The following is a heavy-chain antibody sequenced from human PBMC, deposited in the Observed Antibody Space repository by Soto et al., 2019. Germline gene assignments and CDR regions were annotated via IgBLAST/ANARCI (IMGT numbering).Heavy chain of an antibody. CDR1: GGSFSGYY. CDR3: ARVRRHYGDYVYAFDI. Sequence: SETLSLTCAVYGGSFSGYYWSWIRQPPGKGLEWIGEINHSGSTNYNPSLKSRVTISVDTSKNQFSLKLSSVTAADTAVYYCARVRRHYGDYVYAFDIWGQGTMVTVSS. D-gene: IGHD4-17*01. J-gene: IGHJ3*02. V-gene: IGHV4-34*01. CDR2: INHSGST.